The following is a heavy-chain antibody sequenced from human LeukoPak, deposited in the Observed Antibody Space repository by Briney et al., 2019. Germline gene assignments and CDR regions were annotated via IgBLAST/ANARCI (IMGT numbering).Heavy chain of an antibody. CDR3: ARAGSGWYRVNYFDY. D-gene: IGHD6-19*01. Sequence: ASVKVSCKASGYTFTDYYMHWVRQAPGQGLEWMGWINPNSGGTNYAQKFQGRVTMTRDTSISTAYMELSRLRSDDTAVYYCARAGSGWYRVNYFDYWGQGTLVTVSS. J-gene: IGHJ4*02. CDR1: GYTFTDYY. V-gene: IGHV1-2*02. CDR2: INPNSGGT.